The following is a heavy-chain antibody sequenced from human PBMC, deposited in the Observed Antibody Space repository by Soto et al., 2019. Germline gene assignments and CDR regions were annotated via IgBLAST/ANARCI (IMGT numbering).Heavy chain of an antibody. J-gene: IGHJ4*02. Sequence: HVQLVQSGAEVKKPGSSVKVSCKASGGTFNNYGMGWVRQAPGQGLEWMGGIIPMTRRTNYAQKFQGRVTVTADASRTTAYMELRGLRSEDTAVYYCASWDYDVLTGYSYDDWGQGTLVTVSS. V-gene: IGHV1-69*01. D-gene: IGHD3-9*01. CDR1: GGTFNNYG. CDR2: IIPMTRRT. CDR3: ASWDYDVLTGYSYDD.